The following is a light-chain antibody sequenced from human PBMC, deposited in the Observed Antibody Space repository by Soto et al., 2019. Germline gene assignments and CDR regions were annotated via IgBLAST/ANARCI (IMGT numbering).Light chain of an antibody. V-gene: IGLV3-1*01. CDR2: QNN. J-gene: IGLJ2*01. Sequence: SYELTQPPSVSVSPGQTASISCSGDKLGNKFACWYQQRPGQSPVLVIYQNNKRPSGIPERFSASNSGNTATLTISGTQAMDEADYYCKAWDRTNDVLFGGGTKLTVL. CDR1: KLGNKF. CDR3: KAWDRTNDVL.